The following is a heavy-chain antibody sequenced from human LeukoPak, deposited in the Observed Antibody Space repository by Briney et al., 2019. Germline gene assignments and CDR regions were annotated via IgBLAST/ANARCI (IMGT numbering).Heavy chain of an antibody. CDR1: GYTFTSYG. D-gene: IGHD3-3*01. V-gene: IGHV1-18*01. CDR3: ARVDYDFWSGYYANWFDT. Sequence: ASVKVSCKASGYTFTSYGISWVRQAPGQGLEWMGWISAYNGNTNYAQKLQGRVTMTTDTSTSTAYMDLSSLRSDDTAVNYCARVDYDFWSGYYANWFDTWGQGTLVTVSS. J-gene: IGHJ5*02. CDR2: ISAYNGNT.